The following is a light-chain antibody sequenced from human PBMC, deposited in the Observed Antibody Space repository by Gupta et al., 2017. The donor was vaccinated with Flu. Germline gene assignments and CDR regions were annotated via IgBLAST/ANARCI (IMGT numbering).Light chain of an antibody. J-gene: IGLJ3*02. V-gene: IGLV2-11*01. CDR3: CSYAGTYTPWV. CDR1: SSDVGGYNY. Sequence: QSALTQPSSVSGSPGQSVAISCTGSSSDVGGYNYVSWYQQHPGKAPKLWIYDVSKRPSWVPGRFSASKSGNTATLTISGLQAEDEADYYCCSYAGTYTPWVFGGGTTLTVL. CDR2: DVS.